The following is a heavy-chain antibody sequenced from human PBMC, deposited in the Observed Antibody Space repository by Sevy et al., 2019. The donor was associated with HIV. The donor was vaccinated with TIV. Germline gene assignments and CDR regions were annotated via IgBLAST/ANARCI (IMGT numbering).Heavy chain of an antibody. CDR1: GYSFTEIP. CDR3: ATFMYDYESSGYMAHDF. J-gene: IGHJ4*02. CDR2: LDPQDGEP. V-gene: IGHV1-24*01. Sequence: ASVKVSCKVSGYSFTEIPMHWVRQTPGKGLEWMGGLDPQDGEPSYAQDFQGRVTMTEDKFTDTVYMELGGLRYEDTAIYYCATFMYDYESSGYMAHDFWGQGTLVTVSS. D-gene: IGHD3-22*01.